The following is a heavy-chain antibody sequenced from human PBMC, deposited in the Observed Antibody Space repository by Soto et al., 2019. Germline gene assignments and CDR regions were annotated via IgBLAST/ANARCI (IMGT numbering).Heavy chain of an antibody. Sequence: GGSLRLSCAASGFTFDDYTIHWVRQAPGKGLEWVSLISWDGGSTYYADSVKGRFTISRDNSKNSLYLQMNSLRTEDTALYYCAKDSNVGVAGNFDYWGQGTLVTVSS. CDR3: AKDSNVGVAGNFDY. D-gene: IGHD6-19*01. V-gene: IGHV3-43*01. CDR1: GFTFDDYT. J-gene: IGHJ4*02. CDR2: ISWDGGST.